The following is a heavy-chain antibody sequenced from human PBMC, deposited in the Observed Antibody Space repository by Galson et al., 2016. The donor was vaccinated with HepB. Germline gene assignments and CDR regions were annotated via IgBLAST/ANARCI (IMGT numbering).Heavy chain of an antibody. V-gene: IGHV3-30-3*01. CDR1: GFTFSDYA. CDR2: ISYDGTKK. CDR3: ARDDYFVSGGVDY. J-gene: IGHJ4*02. D-gene: IGHD3-10*01. Sequence: LRLSCAASGFTFSDYAMHWVRQAPGKGLEWVAVISYDGTKKYYADSVKGRFTISRDNSKNTVYLQMNSLRTEGTTVYYCARDDYFVSGGVDYWGQGTLVTVSS.